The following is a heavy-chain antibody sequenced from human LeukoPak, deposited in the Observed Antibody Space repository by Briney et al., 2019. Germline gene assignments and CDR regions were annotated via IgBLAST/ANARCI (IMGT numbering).Heavy chain of an antibody. CDR3: ARDSTMGIDY. CDR1: GFTFNTFN. J-gene: IGHJ4*02. Sequence: PGGSLRLSCASSGFTFNTFNMNWFRQAPGKGLVWVSRISNDGSSTWYADSVKGRFTISRDNAKNTLYLQMNSLRTEDTAVYYCARDSTMGIDYWGQGTLVTVSS. CDR2: ISNDGSST. D-gene: IGHD5-24*01. V-gene: IGHV3-74*01.